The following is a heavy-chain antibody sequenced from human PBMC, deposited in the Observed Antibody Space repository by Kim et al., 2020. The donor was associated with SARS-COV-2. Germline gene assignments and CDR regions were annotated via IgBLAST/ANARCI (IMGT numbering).Heavy chain of an antibody. Sequence: GGSLRLSCAASGFTFSSYAMSWVRQAPGKGLEWVSAISGSGGSTYYADSVKGRFTISRDNSKNTLYLQMNSLRAEDTAVYYCANALLIAAAGTGSEYFQHWGQGTLVTVSS. D-gene: IGHD6-13*01. V-gene: IGHV3-23*01. CDR1: GFTFSSYA. CDR3: ANALLIAAAGTGSEYFQH. CDR2: ISGSGGST. J-gene: IGHJ1*01.